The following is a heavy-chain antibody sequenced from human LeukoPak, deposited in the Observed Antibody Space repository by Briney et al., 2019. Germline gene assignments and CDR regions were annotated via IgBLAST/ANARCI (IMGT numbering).Heavy chain of an antibody. Sequence: SVKVSCKASGGTFSSYAISWVRQAPGQGIEWMGGIIPIFGTANYAQKFQGRVTITADESTSTAYMELGSLRSEDTAVYYCARATYYDFWSGYTFDYWGQGTLVTVSS. J-gene: IGHJ4*02. CDR1: GGTFSSYA. CDR3: ARATYYDFWSGYTFDY. CDR2: IIPIFGTA. V-gene: IGHV1-69*13. D-gene: IGHD3-3*01.